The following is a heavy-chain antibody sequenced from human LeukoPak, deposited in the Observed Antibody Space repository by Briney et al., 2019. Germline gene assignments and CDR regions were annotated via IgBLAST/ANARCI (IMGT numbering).Heavy chain of an antibody. Sequence: SEPLSLTCTAPGGSISRYSWSWIRQPPGKGLEWIGYIYYSGSTNYTPPLKSRVTISVDTSKNQFSLKLSSVTAADTAVYYCAGGGSLPDYWGQGTLVTVSS. CDR3: AGGGSLPDY. CDR2: IYYSGST. V-gene: IGHV4-59*01. J-gene: IGHJ4*02. D-gene: IGHD2-15*01. CDR1: GGSISRYS.